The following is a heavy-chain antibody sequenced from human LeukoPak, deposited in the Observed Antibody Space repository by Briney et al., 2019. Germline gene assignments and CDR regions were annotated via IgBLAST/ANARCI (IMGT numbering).Heavy chain of an antibody. CDR1: GSTFTRYW. V-gene: IGHV5-10-1*01. CDR2: INPTDSYN. Sequence: GESLQISCQGSGSTFTRYWISWVRQVPGKGLEWMGRINPTDSYNTYRPSFRGHVTSAADKSISTAYLQWSSLKASDTAMYYCARDGRDYYYAMDVWGQGTTVTVSS. J-gene: IGHJ6*02. CDR3: ARDGRDYYYAMDV. D-gene: IGHD3/OR15-3a*01.